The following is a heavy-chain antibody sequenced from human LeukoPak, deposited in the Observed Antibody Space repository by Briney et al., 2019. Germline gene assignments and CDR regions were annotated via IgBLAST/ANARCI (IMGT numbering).Heavy chain of an antibody. J-gene: IGHJ4*02. V-gene: IGHV3-23*01. CDR2: ISGSGGST. CDR3: ATSPSSGWNEGDY. D-gene: IGHD6-19*01. CDR1: GFTFSSYA. Sequence: GGSLRLSCAASGFTFSSYAMSWVRQAPGKGLEWVSAISGSGGSTYYADSVKGRFTISRDNAKNSLYLQMNSLRAEDTAVYYCATSPSSGWNEGDYWGQGTLVTVSS.